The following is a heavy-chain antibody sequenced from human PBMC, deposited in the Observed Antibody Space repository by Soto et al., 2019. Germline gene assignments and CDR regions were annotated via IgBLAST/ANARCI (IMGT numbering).Heavy chain of an antibody. J-gene: IGHJ6*03. CDR1: GGTFSSYT. V-gene: IGHV1-69*02. CDR3: ARTDYDFWSGPRYYYMDV. D-gene: IGHD3-3*01. CDR2: IIPILGIA. Sequence: SVKVSCKASGGTFSSYTISWVRQAPGQGLEWMGRIIPILGIANYAQKFQGRVTITADKSTSTAYMELSSLRSEDTAVYYCARTDYDFWSGPRYYYMDVSGKGTTVTVSS.